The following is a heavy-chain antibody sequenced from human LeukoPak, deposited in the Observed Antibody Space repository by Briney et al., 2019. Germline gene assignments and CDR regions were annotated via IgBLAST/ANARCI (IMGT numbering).Heavy chain of an antibody. CDR2: IIPIFGTA. D-gene: IGHD3-3*01. CDR1: GGTFISYA. Sequence: ASVKVSCKASGGTFISYAISWVRQAPGQGLEWMGGIIPIFGTANYAQKFQGRVTITADESTSTAYMELSSLRSEDTAVYYCARVVIIGGLWVDYWGQGTLVTVSS. CDR3: ARVVIIGGLWVDY. V-gene: IGHV1-69*13. J-gene: IGHJ4*02.